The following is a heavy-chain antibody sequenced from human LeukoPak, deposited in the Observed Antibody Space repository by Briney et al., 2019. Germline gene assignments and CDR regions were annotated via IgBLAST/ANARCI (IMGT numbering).Heavy chain of an antibody. J-gene: IGHJ4*02. CDR2: ISYIGAT. V-gene: IGHV4-39*01. CDR1: GGSMISTNYY. Sequence: SETLSLTCSVSGGSMISTNYYWGWTRQPPGKGLEWFGSISYIGATSYNPSLKSRVTISADTSKNQFSLKLNSVTATDTAVYCCARHYGPWGQGILVTVSS. CDR3: ARHYGP. D-gene: IGHD3-10*01.